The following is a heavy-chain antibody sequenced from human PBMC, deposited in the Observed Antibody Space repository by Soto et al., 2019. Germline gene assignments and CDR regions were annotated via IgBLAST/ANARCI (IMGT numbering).Heavy chain of an antibody. V-gene: IGHV1-69*01. J-gene: IGHJ6*02. Sequence: QVQLVQSGAEVKKPGSSVKVSCKASGGTFSSYAISWVRQAPGQGLEWMGGIIPIFGTANYAQNFQGRVTIAANESTGTAYMELSSLRSEDTAVYYCARDRAGMDVWGQGPTVTVSS. CDR3: ARDRAGMDV. D-gene: IGHD3-10*01. CDR2: IIPIFGTA. CDR1: GGTFSSYA.